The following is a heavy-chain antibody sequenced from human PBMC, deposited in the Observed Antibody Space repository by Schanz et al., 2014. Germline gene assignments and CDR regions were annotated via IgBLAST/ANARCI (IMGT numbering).Heavy chain of an antibody. V-gene: IGHV3-30-3*01. CDR2: ISYDGRNK. Sequence: QVQLVESGGGVVQPGRSLRLSCAAYGFPLSSYAMHWVRQAPGKGLEWVAVISYDGRNKYYADSVKGRFTISRDNSKNTLYLQMNSLRAEDTAVYYCASPSGYSDYGTYFDFWGQGTLVTVSS. CDR1: GFPLSSYA. D-gene: IGHD5-12*01. J-gene: IGHJ4*02. CDR3: ASPSGYSDYGTYFDF.